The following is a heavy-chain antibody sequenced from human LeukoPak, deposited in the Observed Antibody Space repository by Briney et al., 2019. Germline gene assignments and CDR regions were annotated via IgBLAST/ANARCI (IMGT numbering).Heavy chain of an antibody. Sequence: GRSLRLSCAASGFTFSSYGMHWVRQAPGKGLEWVAVISYDGSNKYYADSVKGRFTISRDNSKNTLYLQMNSLRAEDTAVYYCAKEKWELLRGYFDYWGQGTLVTVSS. CDR1: GFTFSSYG. CDR2: ISYDGSNK. J-gene: IGHJ4*02. CDR3: AKEKWELLRGYFDY. D-gene: IGHD1-26*01. V-gene: IGHV3-30*18.